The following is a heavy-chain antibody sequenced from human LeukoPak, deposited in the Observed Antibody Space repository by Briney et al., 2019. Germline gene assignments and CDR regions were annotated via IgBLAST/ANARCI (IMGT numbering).Heavy chain of an antibody. Sequence: GGSLRLSCAASGFSLNTYYMTWVRQAPGKGLEWVAGIKQDGSENYYMDSVKGRFTISRDNSRNSLYLQMNSLRAEDMAVYFCAGERYCTSATCYVGVPFDSWGQGTLVTVSS. CDR2: IKQDGSEN. D-gene: IGHD2-2*01. J-gene: IGHJ4*02. CDR1: GFSLNTYY. V-gene: IGHV3-7*01. CDR3: AGERYCTSATCYVGVPFDS.